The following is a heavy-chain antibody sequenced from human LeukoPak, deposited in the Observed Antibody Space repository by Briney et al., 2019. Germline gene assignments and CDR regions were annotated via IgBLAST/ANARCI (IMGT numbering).Heavy chain of an antibody. J-gene: IGHJ4*02. D-gene: IGHD1-26*01. V-gene: IGHV3-66*01. CDR3: TRETGATDS. CDR1: GFTVSSSY. CDR2: IYSDGST. Sequence: GGSLRLSCAVSGFTVSSSYMSWVRQAPEGKGLEWVSVIYSDGSTYYADSVKGRFTISRDNSNNMLYLQMNSLRAEDTGLYYCTRETGATDSWGQGALVTVSS.